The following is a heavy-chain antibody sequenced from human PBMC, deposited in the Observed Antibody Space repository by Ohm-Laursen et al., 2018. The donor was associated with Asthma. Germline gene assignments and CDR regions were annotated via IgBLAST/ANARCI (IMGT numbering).Heavy chain of an antibody. CDR2: ISGSGGST. Sequence: GSLRLSCAASGFTFSSYAMSWVRQAPGKGLEWVSAISGSGGSTYYADSVKGRFTISRDDSKNTLNLQMSSLRGDDTAVYYCAREDYGGKLDYWGQGTLVTVSS. D-gene: IGHD4-23*01. CDR1: GFTFSSYA. CDR3: AREDYGGKLDY. V-gene: IGHV3-23*01. J-gene: IGHJ4*02.